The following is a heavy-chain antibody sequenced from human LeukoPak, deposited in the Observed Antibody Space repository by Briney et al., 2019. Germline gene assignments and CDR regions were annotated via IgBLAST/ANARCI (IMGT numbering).Heavy chain of an antibody. D-gene: IGHD6-13*01. Sequence: GASVKVSCKASGGTFSSYAISWVRQAPGQGLEWMGRIIPILGIANYAQKFQGRVTITADKSTSTAYMELSSLRSEDTAVYYCAGGPRIAAAGYYFDYWGQGTLVTVSS. J-gene: IGHJ4*02. CDR1: GGTFSSYA. CDR3: AGGPRIAAAGYYFDY. V-gene: IGHV1-69*04. CDR2: IIPILGIA.